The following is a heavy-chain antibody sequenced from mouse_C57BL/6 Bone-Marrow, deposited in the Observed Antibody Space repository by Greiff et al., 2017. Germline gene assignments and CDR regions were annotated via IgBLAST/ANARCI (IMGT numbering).Heavy chain of an antibody. CDR1: GYTFTSYW. Sequence: QVQLQQSGAELVRPGTSVKLSCKASGYTFTSYWMHWVKQRPGQGLEWIGVIDPCDGYTNYNEKFKGKATLTVDTSSSTAYMQLSSLTSEDAAVYYCASHDYGTFAYWGKGTLVTVSA. CDR2: IDPCDGYT. V-gene: IGHV1-59*01. CDR3: ASHDYGTFAY. D-gene: IGHD1-1*01. J-gene: IGHJ3*01.